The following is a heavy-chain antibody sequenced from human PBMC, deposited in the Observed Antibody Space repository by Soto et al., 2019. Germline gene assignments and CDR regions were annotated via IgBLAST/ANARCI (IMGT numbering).Heavy chain of an antibody. J-gene: IGHJ4*02. CDR3: ARTTGAILTEQNYSLDY. CDR1: GGTFSSYT. V-gene: IGHV1-69*02. CDR2: IIPILGIA. D-gene: IGHD3-3*01. Sequence: SVKVSCKASGGTFSSYTISWVRQAPGQGLEWMGRIIPILGIANYAQKFQGRVTITADKSTSTAYMELSSLRSEDTAVYYCARTTGAILTEQNYSLDYWGQGNLLTISS.